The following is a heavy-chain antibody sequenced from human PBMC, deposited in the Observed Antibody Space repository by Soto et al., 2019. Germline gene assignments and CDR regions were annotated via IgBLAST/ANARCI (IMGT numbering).Heavy chain of an antibody. CDR2: IGTAGDT. CDR3: ARVSGGDYNWYFDL. Sequence: EVQLVESGGGLVQPGGSLRLSCAASGFTFSSYDMHWVRQATGKGLEWVSAIGTAGDTYYPGSVKGRFTISRENAKNSVYLQMNSLRAGDTAVYYCARVSGGDYNWYFDLWGRGTLVTVSS. D-gene: IGHD2-21*01. CDR1: GFTFSSYD. J-gene: IGHJ2*01. V-gene: IGHV3-13*01.